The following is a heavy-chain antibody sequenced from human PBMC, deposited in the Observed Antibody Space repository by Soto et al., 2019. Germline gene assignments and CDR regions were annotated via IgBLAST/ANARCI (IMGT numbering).Heavy chain of an antibody. CDR3: ARDTTY. CDR2: IIPFLDIT. Sequence: QVQLVQSGAEVKKPGSSVKVSCKASGGTFGTYTISWVRQAPGQGLEWMGRIIPFLDITDYAQKFQGRITMTADKSTTTVYMELKSLRSEDTAVYFCARDTTYWGQGTLVTVSS. V-gene: IGHV1-69*02. CDR1: GGTFGTYT. D-gene: IGHD5-18*01. J-gene: IGHJ4*02.